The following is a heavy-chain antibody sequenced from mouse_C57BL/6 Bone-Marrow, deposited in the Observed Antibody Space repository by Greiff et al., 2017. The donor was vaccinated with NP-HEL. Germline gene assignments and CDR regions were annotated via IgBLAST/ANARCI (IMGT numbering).Heavy chain of an antibody. CDR3: AGAYSNYDFSFAY. J-gene: IGHJ3*01. CDR2: ITHSGET. CDR1: GFPITSGYY. Sequence: VKLVESGPGLVKPSQSLFLTCSITGFPITSGYYWIWIRQSPGKPLEWMGYITHSGETFYNPSLQSPISITRETSKNQFFLQLNSVTTEDTAMYYCAGAYSNYDFSFAYWGQGTLVTVSA. V-gene: IGHV12-3*01. D-gene: IGHD2-5*01.